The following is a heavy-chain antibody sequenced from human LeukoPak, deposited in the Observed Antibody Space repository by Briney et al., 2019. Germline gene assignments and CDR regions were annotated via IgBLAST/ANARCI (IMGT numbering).Heavy chain of an antibody. V-gene: IGHV3-7*01. J-gene: IGHJ4*02. Sequence: GGSLRLSCAASGFTFSGYWMSWVRQAPGKGLEWVANIKQDGSEKYYVDSVKGRFTISRDNAKNSLYLQMNSLRAEDTAVYYCARERGYSYGYYFDYWGQGTLVTVSS. CDR2: IKQDGSEK. CDR1: GFTFSGYW. D-gene: IGHD5-18*01. CDR3: ARERGYSYGYYFDY.